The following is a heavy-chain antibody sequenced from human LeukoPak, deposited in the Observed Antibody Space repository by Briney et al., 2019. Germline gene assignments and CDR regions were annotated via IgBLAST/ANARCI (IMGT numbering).Heavy chain of an antibody. CDR1: GGTFSSYA. V-gene: IGHV1-69*04. CDR2: IIPILGIT. J-gene: IGHJ5*02. CDR3: ARDIYYDSSGYWRPNWFDP. D-gene: IGHD3-22*01. Sequence: SVKVSCKASGGTFSSYAISWVRQAPGQGLEWMGRIIPILGITNYAQKFQGRVTITADKSTSTAYMELSSLRSEDTAVYYCARDIYYDSSGYWRPNWFDPWGQGTLVTVSS.